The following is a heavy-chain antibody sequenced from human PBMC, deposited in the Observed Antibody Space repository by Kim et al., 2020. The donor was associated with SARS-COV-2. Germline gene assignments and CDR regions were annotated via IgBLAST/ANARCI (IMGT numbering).Heavy chain of an antibody. Sequence: SETLSLTCTVSGGSISSSSYYWGWIRQPQGKGLEWIGSIYYSGSTYYNPSLKSRVTISVDTSKNQFSLKLSSVTAADTAVYYCARHDLYGSGSYYNDYYYYYGMDVWGQGTTVTVSS. V-gene: IGHV4-39*01. D-gene: IGHD3-10*01. CDR1: GGSISSSSYY. CDR3: ARHDLYGSGSYYNDYYYYYGMDV. J-gene: IGHJ6*02. CDR2: IYYSGST.